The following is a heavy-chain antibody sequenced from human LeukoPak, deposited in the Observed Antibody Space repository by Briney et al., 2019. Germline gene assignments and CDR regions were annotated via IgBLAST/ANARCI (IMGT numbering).Heavy chain of an antibody. V-gene: IGHV4-59*08. J-gene: IGHJ4*02. CDR2: IHYTGTT. Sequence: SETLSLTCTVSGGSISSYCWSWIRQPPGKGLEWIGYIHYTGTTNYNPSLKSRVTTSLDTSKNQFSLKLSSVTAADTAVYYCASFRVFAGFDYWGLGALVTVSS. CDR3: ASFRVFAGFDY. CDR1: GGSISSYC.